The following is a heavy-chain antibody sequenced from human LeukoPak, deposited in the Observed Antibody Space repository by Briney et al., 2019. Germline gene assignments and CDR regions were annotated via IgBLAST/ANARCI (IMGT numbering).Heavy chain of an antibody. CDR1: GFTFSSYS. V-gene: IGHV3-21*01. Sequence: GGSLRLSCAASGFTFSSYSMNWVRQAPGKGLEWVSSISSSSSYIYYADSVKGRFTISRDNAKNSLYLQMNSLRAEDTAVYYCARDPDIAARRSFDYWGQGTLVTVSS. CDR3: ARDPDIAARRSFDY. J-gene: IGHJ4*02. CDR2: ISSSSSYI. D-gene: IGHD6-6*01.